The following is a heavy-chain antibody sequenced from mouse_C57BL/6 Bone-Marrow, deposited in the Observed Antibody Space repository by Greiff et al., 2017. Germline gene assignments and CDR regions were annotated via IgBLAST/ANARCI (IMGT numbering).Heavy chain of an antibody. CDR3: ARGGPGWYFDV. CDR2: INPNNGGT. J-gene: IGHJ1*03. Sequence: EVQLQQSGPELVKPGASVKISCKASGYTFTDYYMNWVKQSHGKSLEWIGDINPNNGGTSYNQKFKGKATLTVDKSSSTAYMELRSLTSEDSAVYYCARGGPGWYFDVWGTGTTVTVSS. CDR1: GYTFTDYY. V-gene: IGHV1-26*01.